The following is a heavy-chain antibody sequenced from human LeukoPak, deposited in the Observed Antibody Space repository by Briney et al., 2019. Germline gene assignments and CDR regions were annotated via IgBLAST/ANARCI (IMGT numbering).Heavy chain of an antibody. V-gene: IGHV4-39*07. D-gene: IGHD3-16*01. Sequence: SETLSLTCTVSGGSISSSSYYGCWLRQPPGKRLEWIGSIYYSGSTYYNTSLKSRVTISVDTSKTQFSLTLISVTATDTPVYYVARESRGYVWGFPFDYWGQGTLVTVSS. CDR1: GGSISSSSYY. J-gene: IGHJ4*02. CDR3: ARESRGYVWGFPFDY. CDR2: IYYSGST.